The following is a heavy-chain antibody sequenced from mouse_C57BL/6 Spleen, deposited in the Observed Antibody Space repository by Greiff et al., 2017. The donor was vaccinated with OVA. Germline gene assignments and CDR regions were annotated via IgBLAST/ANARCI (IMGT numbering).Heavy chain of an antibody. CDR3: VREGITTVVLDY. Sequence: EVQVVESGGGLVQPKGSLKLSCAASGFTFNTYAMHWVRQAPGKGLEWVARIRSKSSNYATYYADSVKDRFHISRDDSQSMLYLQMNNLKTEDTAMYYCVREGITTVVLDYWGQGTTLTVSS. J-gene: IGHJ2*01. CDR2: IRSKSSNYAT. CDR1: GFTFNTYA. D-gene: IGHD1-1*01. V-gene: IGHV10-3*01.